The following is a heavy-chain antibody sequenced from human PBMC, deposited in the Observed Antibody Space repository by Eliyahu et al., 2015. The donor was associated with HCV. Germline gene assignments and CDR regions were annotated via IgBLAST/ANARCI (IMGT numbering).Heavy chain of an antibody. D-gene: IGHD6-13*01. V-gene: IGHV4-34*01. CDR1: GGSFSGYY. CDR3: ARGRPLAAAGIEDWNYFDY. CDR2: IXHSGSX. Sequence: QVQLQQWGAGLLKPSETLSLTGAVYGGSFSGYYWSWIRXPPGKGLEWIGEIXHSGSXNXNPSLXSRVTISVDTSKNQFSLKLSSVTAADTAVYYCARGRPLAAAGIEDWNYFDYWGQGTLVTVSS. J-gene: IGHJ4*02.